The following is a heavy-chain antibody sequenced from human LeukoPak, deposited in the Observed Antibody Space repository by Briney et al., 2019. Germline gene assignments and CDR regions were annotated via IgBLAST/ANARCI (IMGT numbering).Heavy chain of an antibody. D-gene: IGHD2-21*02. J-gene: IGHJ4*02. V-gene: IGHV4-28*01. Sequence: SSETLSLTCAVSGYSISSSNWWGWIRQSPGKGLEWIGYIHYSGSTYYNPSLKSRVTISVDTSKNQFSLKLSSVTAADTAVYYCASRNCGGDCHSFDYWGQGTLVTVSS. CDR3: ASRNCGGDCHSFDY. CDR2: IHYSGST. CDR1: GYSISSSNW.